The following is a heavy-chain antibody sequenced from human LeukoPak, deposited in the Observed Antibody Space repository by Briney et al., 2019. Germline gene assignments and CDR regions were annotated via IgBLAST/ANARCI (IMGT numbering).Heavy chain of an antibody. CDR2: VFHSGNT. CDR1: GGSISSYY. J-gene: IGHJ4*02. CDR3: ARDRSVGVLPAPPFDF. D-gene: IGHD6-6*01. Sequence: SETLSLTCTVSGGSISSYYWSWIRQPPGKGLEWVGSVFHSGNTYYNPSLKSRLTISADTSKNQFSLTLTSVTAADTAVYYCARDRSVGVLPAPPFDFWGQGTLVTVSS. V-gene: IGHV4-38-2*02.